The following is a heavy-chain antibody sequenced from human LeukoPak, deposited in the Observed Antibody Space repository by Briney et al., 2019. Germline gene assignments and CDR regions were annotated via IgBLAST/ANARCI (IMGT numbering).Heavy chain of an antibody. CDR1: GFTFSDYY. D-gene: IGHD3-10*01. Sequence: GGSLRLSCAASGFTFSDYYMSWIRQAPGKGLEWVSYISSSGSTIYYADSVKGRFTISRDNARNSLYLQMNSLRAEDTAVYYCARDRGTMVRGIISGWFDPWGQGTLVTVSS. V-gene: IGHV3-11*04. J-gene: IGHJ5*02. CDR3: ARDRGTMVRGIISGWFDP. CDR2: ISSSGSTI.